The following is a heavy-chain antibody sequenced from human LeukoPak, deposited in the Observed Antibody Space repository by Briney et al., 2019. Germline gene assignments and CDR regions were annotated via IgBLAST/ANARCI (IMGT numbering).Heavy chain of an antibody. CDR2: INPNSGGT. CDR3: ARAKDYYDSSGYY. V-gene: IGHV1-2*02. Sequence: ASVKVSCKASGYTFTGYYMHWVRQAPGQGLEWMGWINPNSGGTNYAQKFQGRVTMTRDTSISTAYMELSRLRSDDTAVYYCARAKDYYDSSGYYWGQGTLVTVSS. CDR1: GYTFTGYY. D-gene: IGHD3-22*01. J-gene: IGHJ4*02.